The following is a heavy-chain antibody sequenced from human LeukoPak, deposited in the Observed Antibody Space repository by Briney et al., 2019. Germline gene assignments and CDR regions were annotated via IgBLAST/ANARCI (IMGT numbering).Heavy chain of an antibody. CDR3: AKAHLLDWLLPFDY. J-gene: IGHJ4*02. CDR1: EFTFSSYA. V-gene: IGHV3-30*18. D-gene: IGHD3/OR15-3a*01. CDR2: VSNDGGAK. Sequence: PGRSLRLSCAASEFTFSSYAMHWVRQTPGKGLEWVSLVSNDGGAKYYADSVKGRFTISRDNSKNTLYLLMNSLRGEDTGIYYCAKAHLLDWLLPFDYWGQGTLVTVSS.